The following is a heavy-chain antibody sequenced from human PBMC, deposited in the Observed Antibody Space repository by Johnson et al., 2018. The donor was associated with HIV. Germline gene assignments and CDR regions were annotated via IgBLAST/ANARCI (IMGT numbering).Heavy chain of an antibody. CDR1: GFTFDYYA. Sequence: VQLVESGGGLVQPGRSLRLSCAGSGFTFDYYAMHWVRQAPGKGLEWVSGISWSSGMIGYADSVKGRFTISRDNSKNTVYLQMNSLRDEDTSVYYCTVWRWGWSGQEPFDVWGPGTMVTVSS. CDR3: TVWRWGWSGQEPFDV. J-gene: IGHJ3*01. V-gene: IGHV3-9*01. D-gene: IGHD3-3*01. CDR2: ISWSSGMI.